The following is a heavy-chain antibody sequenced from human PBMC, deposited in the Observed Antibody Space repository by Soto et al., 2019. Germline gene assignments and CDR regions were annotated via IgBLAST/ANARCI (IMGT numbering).Heavy chain of an antibody. CDR2: ISGSGGST. J-gene: IGHJ4*02. CDR3: AKALDSSGYYLFDY. CDR1: GFTFSSYA. D-gene: IGHD3-22*01. Sequence: GGSLRLSCAASGFTFSSYAMSWVRQAPGKGLEWVSTISGSGGSTYYADSVKGRFTISRDNSQNTVYLRMSSLRVENTAVYYCAKALDSSGYYLFDYWGQGTKVTVSS. V-gene: IGHV3-23*01.